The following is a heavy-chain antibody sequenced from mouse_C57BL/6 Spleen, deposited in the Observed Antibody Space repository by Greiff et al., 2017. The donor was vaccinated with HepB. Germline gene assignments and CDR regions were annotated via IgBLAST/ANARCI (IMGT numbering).Heavy chain of an antibody. J-gene: IGHJ2*01. V-gene: IGHV1-15*01. CDR2: IDPETGGT. CDR1: GYTFTDYE. D-gene: IGHD3-3*01. Sequence: QVQLKESGAELVRPGASVTLSCKASGYTFTDYEMHWVKQTPVHGLEWIGAIDPETGGTAYNQKFKGKAILTADKSSSTAYMELRSLTSEDSAVYYCTRKRDDYWGQGTTLTVSS. CDR3: TRKRDDY.